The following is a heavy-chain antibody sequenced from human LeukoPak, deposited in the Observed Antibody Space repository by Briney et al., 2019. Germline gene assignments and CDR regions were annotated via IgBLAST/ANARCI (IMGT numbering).Heavy chain of an antibody. Sequence: GGSLRLSCAASGFTVSSNHMSRVRQAPGKGLEWVSVIYSGGSTYYADSVKGRFTISRDNSKNTLYPQMNNLRAEDTAVYYCARERVEYSSSFFDYWGQGTLVTVSS. J-gene: IGHJ4*02. V-gene: IGHV3-53*01. CDR1: GFTVSSNH. CDR2: IYSGGST. D-gene: IGHD6-6*01. CDR3: ARERVEYSSSFFDY.